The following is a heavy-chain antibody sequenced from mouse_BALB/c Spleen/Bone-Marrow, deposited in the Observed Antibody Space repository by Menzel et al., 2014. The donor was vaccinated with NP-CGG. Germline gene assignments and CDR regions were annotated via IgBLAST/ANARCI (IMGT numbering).Heavy chain of an antibody. J-gene: IGHJ1*01. CDR1: GYTFTSYW. V-gene: IGHV1-69*02. CDR3: ARSHGYYPYWYFDV. CDR2: IDPSDSET. Sequence: QVQLQQSGAELVKPGAPVKLSCEASGYTFTSYWMNWVKQRPGRGLEWIGRIDPSDSETHYNQKFKDKATPTVDKSSSTAYIQLSSLTSEDSAVYYCARSHGYYPYWYFDVWGAGTTVTVSS. D-gene: IGHD2-3*01.